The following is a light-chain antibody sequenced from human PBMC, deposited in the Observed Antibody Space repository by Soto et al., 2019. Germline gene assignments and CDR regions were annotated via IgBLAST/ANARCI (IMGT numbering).Light chain of an antibody. V-gene: IGLV2-23*01. CDR3: CSYAGSSTWV. Sequence: QSALTQPASVSGSPGQSITISCTGTSNNVGSYNLVSWYQQHPGKAPKLMIYEGSKRPSWVSNRFSGSKSGNTASLTISGLQAEDEADYYCCSYAGSSTWVFGGGTQLTVL. J-gene: IGLJ3*02. CDR1: SNNVGSYNL. CDR2: EGS.